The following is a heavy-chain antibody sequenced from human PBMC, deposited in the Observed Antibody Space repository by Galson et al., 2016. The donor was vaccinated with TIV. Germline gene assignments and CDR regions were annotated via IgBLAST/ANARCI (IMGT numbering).Heavy chain of an antibody. J-gene: IGHJ4*02. CDR3: ARTTGAGIAARVLFDF. CDR1: GGSVSHTSYY. D-gene: IGHD6-6*01. Sequence: SETLSLTGTVSGGSVSHTSYYWGWIRQPPGKGLEWIGTIYYTGITFYNPSLESRVTVSVDTSKNHFSLKLSSVSAADTAVYYCARTTGAGIAARVLFDFWGQGTLVTVSS. V-gene: IGHV4-39*07. CDR2: IYYTGIT.